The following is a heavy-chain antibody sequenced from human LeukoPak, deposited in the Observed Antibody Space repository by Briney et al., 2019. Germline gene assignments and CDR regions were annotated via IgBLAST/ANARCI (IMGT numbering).Heavy chain of an antibody. V-gene: IGHV3-33*01. CDR1: GFIFSSNA. J-gene: IGHJ4*02. Sequence: GGSLRLSRAASGFIFSSNAMHWVRQAPGKGLEWLAIIWYDGSNEYYADSVKGRFTTSRDNSKNTLYLQMNSLRAEDTAVYYCARGGKSARPDYWGQGTLVTVSS. D-gene: IGHD6-6*01. CDR3: ARGGKSARPDY. CDR2: IWYDGSNE.